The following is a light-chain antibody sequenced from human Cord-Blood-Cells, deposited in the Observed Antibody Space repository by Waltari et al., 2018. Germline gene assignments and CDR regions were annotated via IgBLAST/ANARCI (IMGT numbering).Light chain of an antibody. Sequence: QSALTHPASVSGSPGQSITLSCTGTSSDVGSYNLVSWYQQHPGKAPKLMIYEGSKRPSGVSKRFSWSKSGNAASLTSAALQAEDEADYYCWSYAVSSTVVVGGGTKLTVL. V-gene: IGLV2-23*01. CDR3: WSYAVSSTVV. CDR2: EGS. J-gene: IGLJ2*01. CDR1: SSDVGSYNL.